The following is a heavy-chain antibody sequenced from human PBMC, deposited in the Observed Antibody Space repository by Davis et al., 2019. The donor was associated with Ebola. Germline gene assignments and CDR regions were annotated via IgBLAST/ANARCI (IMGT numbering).Heavy chain of an antibody. D-gene: IGHD3-22*01. J-gene: IGHJ2*01. V-gene: IGHV4-59*01. CDR3: ARNYFDTSGYFGTFHFDL. Sequence: MPSETLSLTCSVSGGSISGYYWSWVRQPPGKGLEWIGYNSGSTHYNPSLRSRVTISIDMSKKQFSLNLNSVTAAETAVYYCARNYFDTSGYFGTFHFDLWGRGTLLTVSS. CDR1: GGSISGYY. CDR2: NSGST.